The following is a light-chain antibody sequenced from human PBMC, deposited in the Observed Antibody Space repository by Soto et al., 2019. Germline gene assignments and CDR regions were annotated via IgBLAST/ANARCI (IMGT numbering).Light chain of an antibody. CDR3: ISYTSSSTWL. J-gene: IGLJ3*02. CDR2: EVS. CDR1: SSDVGGYIY. V-gene: IGLV2-14*01. Sequence: QSALTQPASVSGSPGQSITISCTGTSSDVGGYIYVSWYQQHPGKAPKLMIYEVSNRPSGVSDRFSGSRSGNTASLTISGLQAEDESDYYCISYTSSSTWLFSGGTKLTVL.